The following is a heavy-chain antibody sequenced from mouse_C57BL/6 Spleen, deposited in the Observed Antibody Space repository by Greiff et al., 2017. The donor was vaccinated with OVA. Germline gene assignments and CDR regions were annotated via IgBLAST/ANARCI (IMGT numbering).Heavy chain of an antibody. Sequence: EVQVVESGPGLVKPSQSLSLTCSVTGYSITSGYYWNWIRQFPGNKLEWMGYISYDGSNNYNPSLKNRISITRDTSKNQFFLKLNSVTTGDTATYYCAREGPNGTPGYFDVWGTGTTVTVSS. CDR3: AREGPNGTPGYFDV. J-gene: IGHJ1*03. CDR2: ISYDGSN. CDR1: GYSITSGYY. D-gene: IGHD4-1*02. V-gene: IGHV3-6*01.